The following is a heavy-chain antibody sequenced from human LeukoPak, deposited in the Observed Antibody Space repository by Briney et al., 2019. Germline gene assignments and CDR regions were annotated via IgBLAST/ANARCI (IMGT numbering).Heavy chain of an antibody. Sequence: GGSLRLSCAASGFTFSTHSVNWVRQAPGKGLEWVSYISGSSYTIYYADSVKGRFTISRDNAKNSLYLHLNSLRAEDTAVYYCARETRGYSGYPSWGQGTLVTVSS. V-gene: IGHV3-48*04. CDR3: ARETRGYSGYPS. CDR1: GFTFSTHS. CDR2: ISGSSYTI. J-gene: IGHJ4*02. D-gene: IGHD5-12*01.